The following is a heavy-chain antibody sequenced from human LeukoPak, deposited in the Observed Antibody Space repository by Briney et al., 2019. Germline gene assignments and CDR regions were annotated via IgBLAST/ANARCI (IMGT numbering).Heavy chain of an antibody. CDR2: IYHSGST. CDR1: GGSISSGGYS. J-gene: IGHJ5*02. CDR3: ARQTRTTFDP. D-gene: IGHD2-2*01. V-gene: IGHV4-30-2*01. Sequence: SETLSLTCAVSGGSISSGGYSWSWIRQPPGKGLEWIGYIYHSGSTYYNPSLKSRVTISVVRSKNQFSLKLSSVTAADTAVYYCARQTRTTFDPWGQGTLVTVSS.